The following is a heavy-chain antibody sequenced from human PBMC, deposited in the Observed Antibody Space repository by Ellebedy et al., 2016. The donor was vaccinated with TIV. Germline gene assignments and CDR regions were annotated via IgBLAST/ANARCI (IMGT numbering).Heavy chain of an antibody. CDR1: GFTVSSDY. CDR2: IYYDGST. D-gene: IGHD5-12*01. CDR3: AKGLSGYNGFVDY. V-gene: IGHV3-53*04. Sequence: GESLKISXAASGFTVSSDYMSWVRQAPGKGLEWVSAIYYDGSTFYADSVKGRFTISRHDSKNTLSLQLSSLRAEDTALYYCAKGLSGYNGFVDYWGQGTLVIVSS. J-gene: IGHJ4*02.